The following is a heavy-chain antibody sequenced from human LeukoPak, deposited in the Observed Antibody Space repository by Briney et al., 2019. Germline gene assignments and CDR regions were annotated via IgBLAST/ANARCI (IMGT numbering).Heavy chain of an antibody. D-gene: IGHD2-15*01. V-gene: IGHV4-34*01. CDR3: ARGRAADCSGGSCYYFDY. J-gene: IGHJ4*02. Sequence: SETLSLTCAVYGGSFSGYYWSWIRQPPGKGLEWIGELNHSGSTNYNPSLKSRVTISVDTSKNQFSLKLSSVTAADTAVYYCARGRAADCSGGSCYYFDYWGQGTLVTVSS. CDR1: GGSFSGYY. CDR2: LNHSGST.